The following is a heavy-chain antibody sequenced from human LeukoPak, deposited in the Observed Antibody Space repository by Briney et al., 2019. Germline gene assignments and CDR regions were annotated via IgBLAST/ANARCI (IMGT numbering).Heavy chain of an antibody. D-gene: IGHD3-16*01. CDR3: AGRRVLDASFDY. CDR2: IYGGDNT. CDR1: GFTFNTYT. Sequence: GGSLRLSCAASGFTFNTYTLNWVRQAPGKGLEWVSVIYGGDNTYYVESVKGRFTISRDNSKNTLFLQMNRLRAEDTAVYYCAGRRVLDASFDYWGQGTLVTVSS. V-gene: IGHV3-66*02. J-gene: IGHJ4*02.